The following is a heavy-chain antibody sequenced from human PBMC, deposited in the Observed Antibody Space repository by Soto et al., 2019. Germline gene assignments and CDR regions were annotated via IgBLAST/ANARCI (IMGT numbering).Heavy chain of an antibody. V-gene: IGHV3-23*01. CDR1: GFTFSSYA. J-gene: IGHJ4*01. D-gene: IGHD3-10*01. Sequence: GGSLRLSFAASGFTFSSYAMSWVRQAPGKGLEWVSAISGSGVSTYYADSVKGRFTISRDNSKNTLYLQMNSLRAEDTAVYCCAKDLRSTLWVEMATIGCVYLGHGTLVTFS. CDR2: ISGSGVST. CDR3: AKDLRSTLWVEMATIGCVY.